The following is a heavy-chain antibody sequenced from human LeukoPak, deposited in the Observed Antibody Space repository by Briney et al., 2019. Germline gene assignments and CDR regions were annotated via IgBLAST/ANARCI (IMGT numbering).Heavy chain of an antibody. V-gene: IGHV3-15*01. D-gene: IGHD1-26*01. J-gene: IGHJ4*02. CDR2: IKSKTDGGTT. CDR3: TAVGGSTTYFDY. CDR1: GFTFSSYW. Sequence: GGSLRLSCAPSGFTFSSYWMHWVRQAPGKGLVWVGRIKSKTDGGTTDYAAPVKGRFTISRDDSKNTLYLQMNSLKTEDTAVYYCTAVGGSTTYFDYWGKGTLVTVSS.